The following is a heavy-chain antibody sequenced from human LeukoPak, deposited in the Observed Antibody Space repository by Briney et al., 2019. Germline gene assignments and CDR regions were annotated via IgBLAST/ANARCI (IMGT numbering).Heavy chain of an antibody. J-gene: IGHJ4*02. CDR3: ARGHGDHSFDY. Sequence: GASVKVSCKASGYTFTTYGLSWVRQAPGQGLEWMGWISAYNGNTNYAQNLQGRVTMTTDTSTSTAYMELRSLRSDDTAVYFCARGHGDHSFDYWGQGTLVTVSS. CDR1: GYTFTTYG. V-gene: IGHV1-18*01. CDR2: ISAYNGNT. D-gene: IGHD4-17*01.